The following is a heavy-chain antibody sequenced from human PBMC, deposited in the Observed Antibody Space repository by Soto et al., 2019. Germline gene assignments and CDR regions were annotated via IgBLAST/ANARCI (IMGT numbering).Heavy chain of an antibody. CDR3: ARRTDTPNWFDP. Sequence: PSETLSLTCTVSGGSISTYYWTWIRQPPGKGPEWLGFVYSSGSTNYNPSLRGRVTISLDTSRNQFSLRLTSVTAADTAVYYCARRTDTPNWFDPWGQGTLVTVSS. V-gene: IGHV4-59*01. CDR1: GGSISTYY. CDR2: VYSSGST. D-gene: IGHD1-1*01. J-gene: IGHJ5*02.